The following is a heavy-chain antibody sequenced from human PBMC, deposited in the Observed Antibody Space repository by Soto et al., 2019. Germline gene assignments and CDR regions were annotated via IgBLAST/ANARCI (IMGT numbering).Heavy chain of an antibody. J-gene: IGHJ5*02. CDR3: ARTTVINWFDP. CDR1: GGSVSSGSYY. Sequence: PSETLSLTCTVSGGSVSSGSYYWSWIRQPPGKGLEWIGYIYYSGSTNYNPSLKSRVTISVDTSKNQFSLKLSSVTAADTAVYYCARTTVINWFDPWGQGTLVTVSS. CDR2: IYYSGST. D-gene: IGHD4-17*01. V-gene: IGHV4-61*01.